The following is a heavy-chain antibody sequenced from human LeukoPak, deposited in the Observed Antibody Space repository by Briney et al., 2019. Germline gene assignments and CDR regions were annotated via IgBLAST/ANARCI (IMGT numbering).Heavy chain of an antibody. CDR3: ASKSRAAGYDY. J-gene: IGHJ4*02. CDR2: IYSGGST. CDR1: GFTVSSNY. V-gene: IGHV3-66*02. Sequence: GGSLRLSCAASGFTVSSNYMSWVRQAPGKGLEWVSVIYSGGSTYYADSVKGRFTISRDNSKNTLYLQMNSLRAEDTAVYYCASKSRAAGYDYWGQGTLVTVSS. D-gene: IGHD6-13*01.